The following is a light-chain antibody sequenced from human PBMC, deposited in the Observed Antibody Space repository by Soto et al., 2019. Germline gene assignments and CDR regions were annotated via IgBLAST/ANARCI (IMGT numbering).Light chain of an antibody. V-gene: IGLV1-44*01. Sequence: QSVLTQPPSASETPGQRVTISCSGSSSNIGRNSVNWYQHLPGTAPKLLIYSYNQRPSGVPDRFSGSRSDTSASLAISGLQSEDEAEYYCTSWDDNLSGHVFGGGTKVTVL. J-gene: IGLJ2*01. CDR2: SYN. CDR1: SSNIGRNS. CDR3: TSWDDNLSGHV.